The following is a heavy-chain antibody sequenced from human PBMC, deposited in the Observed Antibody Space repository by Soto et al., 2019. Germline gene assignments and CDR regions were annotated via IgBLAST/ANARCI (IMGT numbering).Heavy chain of an antibody. D-gene: IGHD2-15*01. V-gene: IGHV1-69*01. CDR1: GGTFSTHA. Sequence: QVQLVQSGAEVKKPGSSVKVSCKASGGTFSTHAIIWVRQAPGHGLEWMGGIIPISGTTYYTQKFQGRVTITADEPTSTAFMELSSLKSDATAVFYCARGYCSGGNCYSGMDVWGQGTMVTVSS. CDR3: ARGYCSGGNCYSGMDV. J-gene: IGHJ6*02. CDR2: IIPISGTT.